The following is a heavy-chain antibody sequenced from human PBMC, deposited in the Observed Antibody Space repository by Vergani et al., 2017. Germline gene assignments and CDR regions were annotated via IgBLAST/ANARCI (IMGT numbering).Heavy chain of an antibody. CDR1: GCTFDDYA. J-gene: IGHJ4*02. D-gene: IGHD4-23*01. V-gene: IGHV3-9*03. Sequence: EVQLVESGGGLVQPGRSLRLSCAASGCTFDDYAMNWVRQAPGKGLEWVSVISRNSGTIAYADSVKGRFTISRDNAKNSLYLQMNSLRVEDMALYYCTKRARSSTVDNGGFAYWGQGSLVTLSS. CDR3: TKRARSSTVDNGGFAY. CDR2: ISRNSGTI.